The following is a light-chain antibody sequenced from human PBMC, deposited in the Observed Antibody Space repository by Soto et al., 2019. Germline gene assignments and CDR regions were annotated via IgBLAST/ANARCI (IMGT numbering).Light chain of an antibody. Sequence: DIVMTQSPATLSVSPGERATLSCRASLTVNTNLAWYQQKPGQAPRLLIYYASTRATGIPARFSGSGSVKEFTLTISSVQSEDSATYYCQQYNSYSSTFGQGTKLEIK. CDR3: QQYNSYSST. J-gene: IGKJ2*01. CDR1: LTVNTN. CDR2: YAS. V-gene: IGKV3-15*01.